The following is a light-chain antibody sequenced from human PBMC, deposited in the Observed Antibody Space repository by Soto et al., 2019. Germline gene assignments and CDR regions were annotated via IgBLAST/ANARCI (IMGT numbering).Light chain of an antibody. V-gene: IGLV2-23*01. J-gene: IGLJ2*01. CDR2: EDT. CDR1: SSNVGTYNL. Sequence: QSALTQPASVSGSPGQSITISCIGTSSNVGTYNLVSWYQHYPGKAPKLIIYEDTKRPSGVSDRLSGSESGNSASLTVSGLQAEDEADCYCCSCAGGNVVFGGGTKLTVL. CDR3: CSCAGGNVV.